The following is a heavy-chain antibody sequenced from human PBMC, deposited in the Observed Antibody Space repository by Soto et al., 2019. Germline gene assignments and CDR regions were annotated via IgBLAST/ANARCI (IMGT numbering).Heavy chain of an antibody. CDR3: VRESTTSGPNWFDT. Sequence: QLVLQESGSGLVRPSQTLSLTCSVSGGSINSGRSSWNWIRQSPGRGLEWIAYIYHSGSTYYNPSLKSRVTISVDRSENQFALKLTSVPAADTAVYYCVRESTTSGPNWFDTWGPGILVTVSS. CDR2: IYHSGST. J-gene: IGHJ5*02. V-gene: IGHV4-30-2*06. CDR1: GGSINSGRSS. D-gene: IGHD1-1*01.